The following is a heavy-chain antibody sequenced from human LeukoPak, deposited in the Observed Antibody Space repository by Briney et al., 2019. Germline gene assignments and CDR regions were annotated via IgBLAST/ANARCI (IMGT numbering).Heavy chain of an antibody. D-gene: IGHD1-26*01. J-gene: IGHJ4*02. Sequence: SETLSLTCAVYGGSFSGYYWSWIRQPPGKGLEWIGEINHSGSTNYNPSLKSRVTISVDTSKNQFSLKLSSVTAADTAVYYCARGVGATFGNWGRGTLVTVSS. CDR1: GGSFSGYY. V-gene: IGHV4-34*01. CDR3: ARGVGATFGN. CDR2: INHSGST.